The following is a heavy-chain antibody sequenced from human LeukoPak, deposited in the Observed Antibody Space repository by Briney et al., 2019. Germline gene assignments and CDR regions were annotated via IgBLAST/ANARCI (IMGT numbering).Heavy chain of an antibody. CDR1: GYTFTSYD. CDR2: MNPNSGNT. V-gene: IGHV1-8*03. Sequence: ASVKVSCKASGYTFTSYDINWVRQATGQGLEWMGWMNPNSGNTGYAQKFQGRVTITRNTSISTAYMELSSLRSEDTAVYYCARGRCSSTSCSNWYFDLWGRGPLVTVSS. J-gene: IGHJ2*01. D-gene: IGHD2-2*01. CDR3: ARGRCSSTSCSNWYFDL.